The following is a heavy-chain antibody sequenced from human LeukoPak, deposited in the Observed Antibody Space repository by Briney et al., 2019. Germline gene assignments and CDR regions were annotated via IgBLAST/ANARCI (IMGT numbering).Heavy chain of an antibody. CDR1: GGSISSYY. CDR3: ARDGAGSSGWYSDAFDI. CDR2: IYYSGST. Sequence: PSETRSLTCTVSGGSISSYYWSWIRQPPGKGLEWIGYIYYSGSTNYNPSLKSRVTISVDTSKNQFSLKLSSVTAADTAVYYCARDGAGSSGWYSDAFDIWGQGTMVTVSS. V-gene: IGHV4-59*01. D-gene: IGHD6-19*01. J-gene: IGHJ3*02.